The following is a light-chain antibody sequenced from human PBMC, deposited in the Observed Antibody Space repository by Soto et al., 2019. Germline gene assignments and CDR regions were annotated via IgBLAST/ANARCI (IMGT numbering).Light chain of an antibody. CDR2: GNS. CDR3: QSYASSLRGRV. V-gene: IGLV1-40*01. Sequence: QSVLTQPPSVSGAPGQRVTISCTGSSSNIGAGYDVQWYQQLPGTAPKLLIYGNSNRPSGVPDRFSGSKSGTSASLAITGLQAEDEADYYCQSYASSLRGRVFGGGTKLTVL. CDR1: SSNIGAGYD. J-gene: IGLJ3*02.